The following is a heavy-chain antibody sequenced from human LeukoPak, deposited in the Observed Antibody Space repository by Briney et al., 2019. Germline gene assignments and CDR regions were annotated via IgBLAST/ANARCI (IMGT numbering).Heavy chain of an antibody. D-gene: IGHD1-20*01. CDR2: INAGNGNT. V-gene: IGHV1-3*03. Sequence: ASVKVSCKASGCTFTSYAMHWVRQAPGQRLEWMGWINAGNGNTKYSQEFQGRVTITRDTSASTAYMELSSLRSEDMAVYYCARGIRCSNWIGYYYYMDVWGKGTTVTVSS. CDR3: ARGIRCSNWIGYYYYMDV. CDR1: GCTFTSYA. J-gene: IGHJ6*03.